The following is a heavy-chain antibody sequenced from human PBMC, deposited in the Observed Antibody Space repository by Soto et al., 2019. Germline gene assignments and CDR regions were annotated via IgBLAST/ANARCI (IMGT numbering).Heavy chain of an antibody. Sequence: SETLSLTCTVSGGSISSGDYYWSWIRQPPGKGLEWIGYIYCSGSTYYNPSLKSRVTISVDTSKNQFSPKLSSVTAADTAVYYCARSLGYCTNGVCYRIWFDPWGQGTLVTVSS. CDR3: ARSLGYCTNGVCYRIWFDP. J-gene: IGHJ5*02. V-gene: IGHV4-30-4*01. D-gene: IGHD2-8*01. CDR2: IYCSGST. CDR1: GGSISSGDYY.